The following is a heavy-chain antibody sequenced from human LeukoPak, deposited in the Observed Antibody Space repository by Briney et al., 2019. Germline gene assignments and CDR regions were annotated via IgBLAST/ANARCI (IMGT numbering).Heavy chain of an antibody. V-gene: IGHV4-39*02. D-gene: IGHD4-11*01. CDR3: ARDAYDYTFQH. J-gene: IGHJ1*01. Sequence: SETLSLTCSVSGDSIDRSIYYWAWIRQSPGKGLEWIGTVYYSGTTYYNPSLKSPVSISVDTSKNQFSLKMNSVTAADTAVYYCARDAYDYTFQHWGQGTLVTVSS. CDR1: GDSIDRSIYY. CDR2: VYYSGTT.